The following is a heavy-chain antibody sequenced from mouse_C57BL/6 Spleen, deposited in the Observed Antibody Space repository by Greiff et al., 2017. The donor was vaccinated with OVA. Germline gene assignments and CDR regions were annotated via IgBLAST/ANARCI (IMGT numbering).Heavy chain of an antibody. CDR1: GYTFTSYW. D-gene: IGHD1-1*01. CDR2: IDPSASYT. CDR3: ARGGYGRGY. V-gene: IGHV1-50*01. J-gene: IGHJ2*01. Sequence: QVQLQQPGAELVQPGASVKLSCKASGYTFTSYWMQWVKQRPGQGLEWIGEIDPSASYTNYNQKFKGKATLTVDTSSSTAYMQLSSLTSEDSAVYYCARGGYGRGYWGQGTTLTVSS.